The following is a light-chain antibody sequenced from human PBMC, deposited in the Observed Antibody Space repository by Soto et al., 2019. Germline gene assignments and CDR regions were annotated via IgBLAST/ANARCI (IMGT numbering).Light chain of an antibody. Sequence: DIQMTQSPATLSSGLCDIVTITCRASQSISGWLAWYQQKPGKAPKLLIYDVSSLESGVPSRFSGSGSGTEFTLAISSLQPDDFATYYCQQYNSYPWTFGQGTKVDI. CDR1: QSISGW. CDR2: DVS. J-gene: IGKJ1*01. CDR3: QQYNSYPWT. V-gene: IGKV1-5*01.